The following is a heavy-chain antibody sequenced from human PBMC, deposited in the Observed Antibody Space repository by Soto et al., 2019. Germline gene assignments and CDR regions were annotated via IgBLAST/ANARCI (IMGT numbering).Heavy chain of an antibody. CDR3: AKDSSIQLWLGHSDGMDV. Sequence: EVQLLESGGGLVQPGGSLRLSCAASGFTFSSYAMSLVRQSPGKGLELVSAISGSCGSTYYANSVKGLFTISRDNSKNTLYLQMNSLRAEDTAVYYCAKDSSIQLWLGHSDGMDVWGQGTTVTVSS. J-gene: IGHJ6*02. CDR2: ISGSCGST. CDR1: GFTFSSYA. V-gene: IGHV3-23*01. D-gene: IGHD5-18*01.